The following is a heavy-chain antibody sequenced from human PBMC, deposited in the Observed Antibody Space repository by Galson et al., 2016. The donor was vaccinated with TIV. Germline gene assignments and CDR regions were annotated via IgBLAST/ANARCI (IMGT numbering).Heavy chain of an antibody. CDR2: IYPADSET. CDR3: ARHHDFWSGPGYFYIDV. CDR1: GYSFATFW. J-gene: IGHJ6*03. Sequence: SGAAVKQPGESLKISCKASGYSFATFWVGWVRQMPGQGLEWMGVIYPADSETRSSPSFQGQVTISADKAISTAYLQARGLKASDTALSYCARHHDFWSGPGYFYIDVWGKGTTVSVSS. D-gene: IGHD3-3*01. V-gene: IGHV5-51*01.